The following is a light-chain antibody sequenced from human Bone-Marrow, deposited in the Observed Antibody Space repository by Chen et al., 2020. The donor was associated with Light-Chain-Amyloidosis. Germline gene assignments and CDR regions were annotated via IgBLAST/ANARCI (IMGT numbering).Light chain of an antibody. J-gene: IGLJ3*02. CDR3: QVWDRSSDRPV. Sequence: SYVLTPPSSVSVAPGQTATMACGGNNIGSTSVHWYQQTPGQATLLVVYDDSDRPSGIPERLSGSNAGNTATLTIRRVEAGDEAAYYCQVWDRSSDRPVFGGGTKLTVL. V-gene: IGLV3-21*02. CDR2: DDS. CDR1: NIGSTS.